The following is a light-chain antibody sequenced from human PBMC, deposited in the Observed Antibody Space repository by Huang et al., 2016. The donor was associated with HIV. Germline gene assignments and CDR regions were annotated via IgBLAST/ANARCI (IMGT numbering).Light chain of an antibody. V-gene: IGKV3-15*01. CDR2: GAS. CDR1: QSVSSN. CDR3: QQYNNWPPLT. Sequence: ELVMTQSQAPVSVSPGERATLSCRASQSVSSNLAWYQQKPGQAPRLLIYGASTRATGIPARFSGSGSGTEFTLTISSLQSEDFAVYYCQQYNNWPPLTFGGGTKVEIK. J-gene: IGKJ4*01.